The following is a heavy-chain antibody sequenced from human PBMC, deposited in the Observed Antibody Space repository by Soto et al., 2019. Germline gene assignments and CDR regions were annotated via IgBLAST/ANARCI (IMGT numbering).Heavy chain of an antibody. V-gene: IGHV1-18*01. D-gene: IGHD6-13*01. CDR1: GFTFSNYG. CDR3: ARGWRIAAAGVPLGYYYYGMDV. J-gene: IGHJ6*02. CDR2: VSANNGHT. Sequence: ASVKVSCKASGFTFSNYGLNWVRQAPGQGLEWMGWVSANNGHTNYAQNLQGRVSMTTDTSTSTAYMELRGLTFDDTAVYYCARGWRIAAAGVPLGYYYYGMDVWGQGTTVTVSS.